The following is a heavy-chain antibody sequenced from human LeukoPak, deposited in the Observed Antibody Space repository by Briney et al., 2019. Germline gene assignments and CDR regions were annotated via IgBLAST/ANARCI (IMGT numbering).Heavy chain of an antibody. D-gene: IGHD5-18*01. CDR2: ISGSGGST. J-gene: IGHJ4*02. CDR3: AKPKALYSYGYGYFDY. CDR1: GFTFSSYA. V-gene: IGHV3-23*01. Sequence: GGSLRLSCAASGFTFSSYAMSWVRQAPGKGLEWVSAISGSGGSTYYAASVKGRFTISRDNSKNTLYLQMNSLRAEDTAVYYCAKPKALYSYGYGYFDYWGQGTLVTVSS.